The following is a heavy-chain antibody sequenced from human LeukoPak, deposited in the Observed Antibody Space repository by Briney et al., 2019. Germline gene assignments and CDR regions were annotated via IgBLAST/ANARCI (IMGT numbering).Heavy chain of an antibody. CDR3: ARAETKMTTVTRTEFDL. V-gene: IGHV4-38-2*02. Sequence: SETLSLTCIVSGYSISSGYYWGWIRQPPGNGLEWIGSIYHSGSTYYNPSLKSRVTISVDTSKNQFSLKLSSVTAADTAVYYCARAETKMTTVTRTEFDLWGQGTLVTVSS. D-gene: IGHD4-17*01. J-gene: IGHJ5*02. CDR2: IYHSGST. CDR1: GYSISSGYY.